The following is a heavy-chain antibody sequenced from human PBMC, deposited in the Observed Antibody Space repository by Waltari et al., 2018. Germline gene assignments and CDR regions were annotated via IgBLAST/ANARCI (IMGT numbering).Heavy chain of an antibody. D-gene: IGHD4-17*01. CDR1: GYSFSGDD. CDR3: ARGRDYGDSLDPFGY. CDR2: MNPNSGDT. J-gene: IGHJ4*02. V-gene: IGHV1-8*02. Sequence: QVQLVQSGAEVRKPGASVKVSCKASGYSFSGDDINWVRQAPGQGLEWLGWMNPNSGDTGYEQNFQGRVTITRISSMSTAYMELTSLKSEDTAVYYCARGRDYGDSLDPFGYWGQGTLVTVSS.